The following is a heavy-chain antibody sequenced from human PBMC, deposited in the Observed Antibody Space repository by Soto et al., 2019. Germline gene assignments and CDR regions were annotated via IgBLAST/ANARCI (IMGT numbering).Heavy chain of an antibody. CDR1: GFTFSSYG. V-gene: IGHV3-30*18. Sequence: GGSLRLSCAASGFTFSSYGMHWVRQAPGKGLEWVAVISYDGSNKYYADSVKGRFTISRDNSKNTLYLQMNSLRAEDTAVYYCAKEAYGSGWGSCRQLDYRGQGTLVTVSA. J-gene: IGHJ4*02. D-gene: IGHD3-16*02. CDR3: AKEAYGSGWGSCRQLDY. CDR2: ISYDGSNK.